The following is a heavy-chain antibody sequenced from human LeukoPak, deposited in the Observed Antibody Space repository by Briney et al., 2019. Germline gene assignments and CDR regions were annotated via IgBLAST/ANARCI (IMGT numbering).Heavy chain of an antibody. D-gene: IGHD3-22*01. CDR2: ISGSGGST. Sequence: PGGSLRLSCAASGFTFSSYAMSWVRQAPGKGLEWVSAISGSGGSTYYADSVKGRFTISRDNSKNTLYLQMNSLRAEDTAVYYCARDSRDYYDSSGYYSTWEDYFDYWGQGTLVTVSS. CDR1: GFTFSSYA. J-gene: IGHJ4*02. V-gene: IGHV3-23*01. CDR3: ARDSRDYYDSSGYYSTWEDYFDY.